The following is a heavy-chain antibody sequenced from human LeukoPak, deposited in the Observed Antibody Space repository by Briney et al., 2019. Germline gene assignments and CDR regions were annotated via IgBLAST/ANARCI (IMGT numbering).Heavy chain of an antibody. CDR3: ARGYYWCFDY. CDR1: GFTFSNYE. D-gene: IGHD3-22*01. V-gene: IGHV3-48*03. J-gene: IGHJ4*02. Sequence: QPGGSLRLSCAASGFTFSNYEFNWVRQAPGKGLEWVSYISSSGRNIYYADSVKGRFTTSRDSSKNTVFLEMNSLRAEDTAVYYCARGYYWCFDYWGQGTLVTVSS. CDR2: ISSSGRNI.